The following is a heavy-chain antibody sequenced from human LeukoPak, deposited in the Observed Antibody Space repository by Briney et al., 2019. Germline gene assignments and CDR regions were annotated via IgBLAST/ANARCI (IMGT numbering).Heavy chain of an antibody. V-gene: IGHV4-59*01. CDR2: IYYSGST. CDR3: ARALDSTSIWFDP. CDR1: GGSISSYY. Sequence: SETLSLTCTVSGGSISSYYWSWIRQPPGKGLEWIGYIYYSGSTNYNPSLKSRVTISVDTSKNQFSLKLSSVTAADTAVYYCARALDSTSIWFDPWGQGTLVTVSS. J-gene: IGHJ5*02. D-gene: IGHD6-6*01.